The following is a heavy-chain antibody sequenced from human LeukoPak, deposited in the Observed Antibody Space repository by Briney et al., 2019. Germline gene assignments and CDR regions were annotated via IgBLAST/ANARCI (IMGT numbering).Heavy chain of an antibody. D-gene: IGHD5-24*01. CDR2: ISGGGENT. V-gene: IGHV3-23*01. Sequence: GGSLRLSCGASGFTFTSYAMSWIRQAPGKGLEWVSAISGGGENTYYGDSVKGRFTISRDNSKNTLYLQMNSLRAEDTATYYLAEARAMATGVGRYFDLWGRGTLVTVSP. CDR1: GFTFTSYA. J-gene: IGHJ2*01. CDR3: AEARAMATGVGRYFDL.